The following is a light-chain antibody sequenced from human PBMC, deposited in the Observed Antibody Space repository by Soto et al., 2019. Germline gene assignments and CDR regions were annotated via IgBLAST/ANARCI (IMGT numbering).Light chain of an antibody. CDR2: DVS. CDR1: SSDVGTYNY. CDR3: SSYTSSKSWI. Sequence: QSALTQPASVSGSPGQSITISCTGTSSDVGTYNYVSWYQQHPGEAPKLIIYDVSNRPSGVSIRFSGSKSGNTASLTISGLQAEDEADYYCSSYTSSKSWIFGGGPKLTVL. V-gene: IGLV2-14*01. J-gene: IGLJ3*02.